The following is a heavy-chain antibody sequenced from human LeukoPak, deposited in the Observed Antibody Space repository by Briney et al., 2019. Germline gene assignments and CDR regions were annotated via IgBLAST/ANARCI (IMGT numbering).Heavy chain of an antibody. CDR3: VREWRQQLALEY. CDR1: GFTFSSYG. V-gene: IGHV3-7*03. J-gene: IGHJ4*02. CDR2: IKPDESEK. Sequence: QPGGSLRLSCAASGFTFSSYGMHWVRQVPGKGLEWVANIKPDESEKYYGGSVKGRFTISRDNAKESVYLQLNSLRAEDTAVYYCVREWRQQLALEYWGQGTLVTVSS. D-gene: IGHD5-18*01.